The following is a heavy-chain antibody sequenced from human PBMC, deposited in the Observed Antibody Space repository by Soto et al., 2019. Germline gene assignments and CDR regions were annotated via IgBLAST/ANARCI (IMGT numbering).Heavy chain of an antibody. CDR2: ISGSGGST. CDR1: GFTFSSYA. CDR3: AKDLEPKYSGSYFAFDI. V-gene: IGHV3-23*01. J-gene: IGHJ3*02. D-gene: IGHD1-26*01. Sequence: GGSLRLSCAASGFTFSSYAMSWVRQAPGKGLEWVSAISGSGGSTYYADSVKGRFTISRDNSKNTLYLQMNSVRAEDAAVYYCAKDLEPKYSGSYFAFDIWGQGTMVTVSS.